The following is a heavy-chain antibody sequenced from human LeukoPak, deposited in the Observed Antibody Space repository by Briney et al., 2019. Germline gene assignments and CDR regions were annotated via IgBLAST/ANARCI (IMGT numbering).Heavy chain of an antibody. CDR1: GGSISSYY. CDR3: ATEFYDFLSGESWFDP. Sequence: SETLSLTCTVSGGSISSYYWSWIRQPPGKGLEWIGYIYYSGSTNYNPSLKSRVTISVDTSNNEFSLNLTSVTAADTAVYYCATEFYDFLSGESWFDPWGQGALVTVS. V-gene: IGHV4-59*12. D-gene: IGHD3-9*01. J-gene: IGHJ5*02. CDR2: IYYSGST.